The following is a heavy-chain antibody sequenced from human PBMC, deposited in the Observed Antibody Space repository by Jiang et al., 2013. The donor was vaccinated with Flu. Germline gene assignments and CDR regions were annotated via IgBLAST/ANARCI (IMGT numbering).Heavy chain of an antibody. CDR1: GYTFTSYG. D-gene: IGHD5-18*01. Sequence: GAEVKKPGASVKVSCKASGYTFTSYGISWVRQAPGQGLEWMGWISAYNGNTNYAQKLQGRVTMTTDTSTSTAYMELSSLRSEDTAVYYCARDQNSKRGYRVNWFDPWGQGTLVTVSS. CDR2: ISAYNGNT. J-gene: IGHJ5*02. CDR3: ARDQNSKRGYRVNWFDP. V-gene: IGHV1-18*01.